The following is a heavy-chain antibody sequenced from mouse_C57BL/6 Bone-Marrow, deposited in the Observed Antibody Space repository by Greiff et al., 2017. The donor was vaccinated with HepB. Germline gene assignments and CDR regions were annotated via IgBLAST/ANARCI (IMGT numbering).Heavy chain of an antibody. CDR2: FYPGSGSI. CDR1: GYTFTEYT. V-gene: IGHV1-62-2*01. D-gene: IGHD1-1*01. J-gene: IGHJ1*03. CDR3: ARLNYYGSSYNWYFDV. Sequence: QVQLQQSGAELVKPGASVKLSCKASGYTFTEYTIHWVKQRSGQGLEWIGWFYPGSGSIKYNEKFKDKATLTADKSSSTVYMELSRLTSEDSAVYFCARLNYYGSSYNWYFDVWGTGTTVTVSS.